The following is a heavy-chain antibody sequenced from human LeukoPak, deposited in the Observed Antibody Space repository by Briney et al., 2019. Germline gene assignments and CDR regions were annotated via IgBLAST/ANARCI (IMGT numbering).Heavy chain of an antibody. CDR2: ISAYNGNT. D-gene: IGHD3-9*01. J-gene: IGHJ4*02. V-gene: IGHV1-18*01. CDR3: ARDLFGWDYDILTGYYMLY. CDR1: GYTFTSYG. Sequence: VSVKVSCKASGYTFTSYGISWVRQAPGQGLEWMGWISAYNGNTNYAQKLQGRVTMTTDTSTSTAYMELRSLRSDDTAVYYCARDLFGWDYDILTGYYMLYWGQGTLVTVSS.